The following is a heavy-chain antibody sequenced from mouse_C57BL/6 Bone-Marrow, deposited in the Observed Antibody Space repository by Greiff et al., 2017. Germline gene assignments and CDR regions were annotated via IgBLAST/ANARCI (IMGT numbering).Heavy chain of an antibody. Sequence: VKVVESGGGLVQPGGSLKLSCAASGFTFSDYYMYWVRQTPEKRLEWVAYISNGGGSSYYPDTVKGRFTISRDNAKNTLYLQMSRLKSEDTAMYYCARLTVGYDGYFDYWCQGTTLTVSS. J-gene: IGHJ2*01. D-gene: IGHD2-3*01. CDR1: GFTFSDYY. CDR2: ISNGGGSS. V-gene: IGHV5-12*01. CDR3: ARLTVGYDGYFDY.